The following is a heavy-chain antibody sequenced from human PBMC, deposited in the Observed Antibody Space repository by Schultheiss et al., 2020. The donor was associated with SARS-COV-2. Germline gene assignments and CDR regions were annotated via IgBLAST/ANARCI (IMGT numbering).Heavy chain of an antibody. CDR2: IYYSGST. CDR1: GGSFSGYY. J-gene: IGHJ3*02. Sequence: SQTLSLTCAVYGGSFSGYYWSWIRQPPGKGLEWIGYIYYSGSTNYNPSLKSRVTISVDTSKNQFSLKLSSVTAADTAVYYCASIEINYDFWSGYSDAFDIWGQGTMVTVSS. D-gene: IGHD3-3*01. V-gene: IGHV4-59*01. CDR3: ASIEINYDFWSGYSDAFDI.